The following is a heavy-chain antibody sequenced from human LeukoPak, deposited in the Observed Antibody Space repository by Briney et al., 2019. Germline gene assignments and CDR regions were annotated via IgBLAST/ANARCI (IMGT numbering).Heavy chain of an antibody. D-gene: IGHD1-14*01. V-gene: IGHV4-61*01. J-gene: IGHJ5*02. CDR1: GYSITTDYY. CDR3: ARSGYNKNWFDP. CDR2: IYYSGST. Sequence: SETLSLTCVVSGYSITTDYYWGWIRQPPGKGLEWIGYIYYSGSTNYNPSLKSRVTISVDTSKNQFSLKLSSVTAADTAVYYCARSGYNKNWFDPWGQGTLVTVSS.